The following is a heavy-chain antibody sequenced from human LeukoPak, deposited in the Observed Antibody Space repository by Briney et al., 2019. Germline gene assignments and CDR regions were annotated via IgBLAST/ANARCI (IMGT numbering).Heavy chain of an antibody. J-gene: IGHJ4*02. D-gene: IGHD6-13*01. CDR2: ISSSGST. CDR3: ARDLWGAAAGFFDY. CDR1: GGSSSSYY. Sequence: SDTLSLTCTISGGSSSSYYWSWIRQPPGKGLEWIGYISSSGSTNYNPSLKSRVTISVDTSKNQFSLKLSSVTAADTAVYFCARDLWGAAAGFFDYWGQGTLVTVSS. V-gene: IGHV4-59*01.